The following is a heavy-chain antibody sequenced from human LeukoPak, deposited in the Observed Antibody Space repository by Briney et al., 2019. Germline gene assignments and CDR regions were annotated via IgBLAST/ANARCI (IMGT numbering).Heavy chain of an antibody. D-gene: IGHD2-15*01. J-gene: IGHJ4*02. V-gene: IGHV1-8*01. Sequence: ASVKVSCKASGYTFTSYDINWVRQATGQGLEWMGWMNPNSGNTGYAQKFQGRVTMTRNTSISTAYMELSSLRSEDTAVYYCARLGYCSGGSCYILGFWGQGTLVTVSS. CDR1: GYTFTSYD. CDR3: ARLGYCSGGSCYILGF. CDR2: MNPNSGNT.